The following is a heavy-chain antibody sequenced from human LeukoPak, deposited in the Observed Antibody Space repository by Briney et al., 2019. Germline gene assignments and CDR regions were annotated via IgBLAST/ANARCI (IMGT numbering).Heavy chain of an antibody. D-gene: IGHD3-22*01. CDR1: GFTFDDYS. J-gene: IGHJ4*02. V-gene: IGHV3-43*01. Sequence: GGSLRLSCEASGFTFDDYSMHWVRQAPGKGLEWVSLISWDGGSIHYADSVKGRFTISRDNSKKSLYLQMNSLRTEDTALYYCAKSLVSSGYRLDYWSQGTLVTVSS. CDR3: AKSLVSSGYRLDY. CDR2: ISWDGGSI.